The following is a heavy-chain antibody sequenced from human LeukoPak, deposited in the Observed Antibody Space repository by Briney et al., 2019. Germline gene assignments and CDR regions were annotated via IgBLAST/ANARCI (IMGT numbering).Heavy chain of an antibody. CDR3: ARPYLEWSLKFYMDV. CDR2: ISYDGSSK. Sequence: PGRSLRLSCAASGFTFSNFAMHWVRQAPGKGLEWVALISYDGSSKYNEDSVKGRFTISRDDSKNKLYLQMNSLRAEDTAVYYCARPYLEWSLKFYMDVWGKGTTVTVYS. J-gene: IGHJ6*03. CDR1: GFTFSNFA. D-gene: IGHD3-3*02. V-gene: IGHV3-30*04.